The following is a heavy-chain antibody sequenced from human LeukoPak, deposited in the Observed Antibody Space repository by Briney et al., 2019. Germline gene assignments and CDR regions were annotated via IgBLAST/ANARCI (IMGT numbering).Heavy chain of an antibody. CDR2: IVVGSGNT. V-gene: IGHV1-58*02. D-gene: IGHD3-10*01. CDR3: AARVTMVRGDSDY. Sequence: SVKVSCKASGFTFTSSAMQWVRQARAQRLEWMGWIVVGSGNTNYAQKFQERVTITRDMSTSTAYMELSSLRSEDTAVYYCAARVTMVRGDSDYWGQGTLVTVSS. CDR1: GFTFTSSA. J-gene: IGHJ4*02.